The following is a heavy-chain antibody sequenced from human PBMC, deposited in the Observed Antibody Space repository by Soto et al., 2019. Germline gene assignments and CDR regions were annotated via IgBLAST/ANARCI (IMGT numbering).Heavy chain of an antibody. Sequence: QVQLVQSGAEVKKPGASVKVSCKASGYTFTSYDINWVRQATGQGLEWMGWMNPNSGNTGYAQKSHGRVTMTRNTSLSTAYMELSSLSSEYTAVYYCARSTNDYGDPHWGQGTLVTVSS. CDR1: GYTFTSYD. D-gene: IGHD4-17*01. V-gene: IGHV1-8*01. CDR2: MNPNSGNT. J-gene: IGHJ4*02. CDR3: ARSTNDYGDPH.